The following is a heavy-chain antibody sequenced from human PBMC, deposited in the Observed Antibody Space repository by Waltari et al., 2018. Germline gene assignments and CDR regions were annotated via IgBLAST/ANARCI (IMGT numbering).Heavy chain of an antibody. V-gene: IGHV3-74*01. J-gene: IGHJ6*02. CDR3: ANHRPGGLGMGV. Sequence: EVQLVESGGGLIQPGGSLRLSCVASGFTFSNFWMHWVRQAPGKGLVWVSRIRSDGSGTTHVDSVRGRFTTSRDNTRNTLYLDMNDLRADDTAVYYCANHRPGGLGMGVWGQGTTVTVSS. CDR2: IRSDGSGT. CDR1: GFTFSNFW. D-gene: IGHD2-15*01.